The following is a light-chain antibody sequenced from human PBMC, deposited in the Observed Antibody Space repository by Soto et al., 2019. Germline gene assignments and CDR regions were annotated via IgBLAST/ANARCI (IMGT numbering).Light chain of an antibody. J-gene: IGLJ1*01. CDR1: SSDVGGYNY. Sequence: QSVLTQPASVSGSPGQSITISCTGTSSDVGGYNYVSWYQQHPGKAPKLMIYDVSNRPSGVSNRFSGSKSGNTASLTISGLQAEAAADYYCRSYTSSILFGTGTKVTVL. V-gene: IGLV2-14*01. CDR3: RSYTSSIL. CDR2: DVS.